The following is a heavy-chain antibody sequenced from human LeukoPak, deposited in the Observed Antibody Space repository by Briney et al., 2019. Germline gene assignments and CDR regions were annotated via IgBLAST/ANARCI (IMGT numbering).Heavy chain of an antibody. CDR1: GFSFSSHG. J-gene: IGHJ4*02. CDR3: ARRAGDYSHPYDY. V-gene: IGHV3-23*01. CDR2: IIGGAGGT. Sequence: GGSLRLSCVASGFSFSSHGMSWVRQAPGKGLEWVSGIIGGAGGTYYADSVKGRFTISRDNSKNTLYLQMNSLRAEDTAMYYCARRAGDYSHPYDYWGQGTLVTVSS. D-gene: IGHD3-22*01.